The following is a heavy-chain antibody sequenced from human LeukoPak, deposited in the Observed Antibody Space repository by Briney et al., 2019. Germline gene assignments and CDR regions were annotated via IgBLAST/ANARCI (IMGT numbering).Heavy chain of an antibody. CDR2: IIPIFGTA. D-gene: IGHD3-3*01. CDR3: ASERYYDFWSGHGTHYFDY. J-gene: IGHJ4*02. Sequence: ASVKVSCKASGYTFTSYGISWVRQAPGQGLEWMGGIIPIFGTANYAQKFQGRVTITADESTSTAYMELSSLRSEDTAVYYCASERYYDFWSGHGTHYFDYWGQGTLVTVSS. CDR1: GYTFTSYG. V-gene: IGHV1-69*13.